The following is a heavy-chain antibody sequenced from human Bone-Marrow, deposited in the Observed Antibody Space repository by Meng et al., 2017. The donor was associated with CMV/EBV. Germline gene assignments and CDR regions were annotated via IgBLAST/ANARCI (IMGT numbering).Heavy chain of an antibody. V-gene: IGHV1-69*05. J-gene: IGHJ4*02. CDR1: GGTFSSYA. CDR3: ARGRRGYSYGSSFDY. D-gene: IGHD5-18*01. CDR2: IIPIFGTA. Sequence: SVKVSCKASGGTFSSYAISWVRQAPGLGLEWMGGIIPIFGTANYAQKFQGRVTITTDESTSTAYMELSSLRSEDTAVYYWARGRRGYSYGSSFDYWGQGTLVTGSS.